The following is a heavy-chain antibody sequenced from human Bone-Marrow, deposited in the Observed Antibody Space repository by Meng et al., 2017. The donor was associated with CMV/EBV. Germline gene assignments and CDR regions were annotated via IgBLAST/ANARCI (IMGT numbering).Heavy chain of an antibody. J-gene: IGHJ3*02. CDR2: IYSGGST. Sequence: GGSLRLSCAASGFTVSSNYRSWVRQAPGNGLEWVSVIYSGGSTYYADSVKGRFTISRDNSKNTLYLQMNSLRAEDTAVYYCARRGIAALNDAFDIWGQGTMVTVSS. CDR1: GFTVSSNY. D-gene: IGHD6-13*01. V-gene: IGHV3-66*02. CDR3: ARRGIAALNDAFDI.